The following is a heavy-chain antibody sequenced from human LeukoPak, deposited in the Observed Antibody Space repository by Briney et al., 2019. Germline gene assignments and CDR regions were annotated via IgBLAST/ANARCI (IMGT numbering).Heavy chain of an antibody. CDR1: GFTFSTYA. Sequence: PGGSLRLSCVASGFTFSTYAMTWVRQAPGKGLEWVSGITSEGSSTSYADSVKGRFTISRDNAKNTLYLQMNSLRAEDTAVYYCARGSSVVALDWGQGTLVTVSS. V-gene: IGHV3-74*01. D-gene: IGHD2-15*01. CDR2: ITSEGSST. CDR3: ARGSSVVALD. J-gene: IGHJ4*02.